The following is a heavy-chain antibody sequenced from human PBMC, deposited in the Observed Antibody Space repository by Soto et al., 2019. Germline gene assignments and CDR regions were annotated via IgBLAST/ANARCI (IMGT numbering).Heavy chain of an antibody. CDR2: ISTDGSST. V-gene: IGHV3-74*01. D-gene: IGHD6-13*01. Sequence: EVQLVESGGGLVQPGGSLRLSCAASGFSFNDYRMHWVRQAPGKGLVWVASISTDGSSTYYADSVKGRFTISRDNAKNTLKLQINRLKAEEKATYNCARADSTATWYEFAYWGQGTLVTVSS. J-gene: IGHJ4*02. CDR1: GFSFNDYR. CDR3: ARADSTATWYEFAY.